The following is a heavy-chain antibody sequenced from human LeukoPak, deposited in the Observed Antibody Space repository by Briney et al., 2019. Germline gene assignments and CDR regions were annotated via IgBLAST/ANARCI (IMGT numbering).Heavy chain of an antibody. Sequence: SETLSLTCNVSGGSISGHYWTCIRQPPGKGLEFIGFIHYSGATNYNPSLKSRVTMSVDTSKNQLSLKLSSVTAADTAVYYCARRRITIFGMDVWGQGTTVTISS. CDR3: ARRRITIFGMDV. CDR2: IHYSGAT. J-gene: IGHJ6*02. V-gene: IGHV4-59*08. CDR1: GGSISGHY. D-gene: IGHD3-3*01.